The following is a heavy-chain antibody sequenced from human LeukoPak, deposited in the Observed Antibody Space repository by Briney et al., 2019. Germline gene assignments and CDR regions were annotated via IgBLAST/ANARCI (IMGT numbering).Heavy chain of an antibody. CDR1: GGSINSYY. CDR2: IHYTGST. V-gene: IGHV4-59*01. J-gene: IGHJ5*02. D-gene: IGHD3-10*01. Sequence: SETLSLTCTVSGGSINSYYWSWIRQPPGKGLECIGYIHYTGSTNYNPSLKSRVTISVDTSKNQFSLKLSSVTAADTAIYYCARGGYYGSGNDFRFDPWGQGTLVTASS. CDR3: ARGGYYGSGNDFRFDP.